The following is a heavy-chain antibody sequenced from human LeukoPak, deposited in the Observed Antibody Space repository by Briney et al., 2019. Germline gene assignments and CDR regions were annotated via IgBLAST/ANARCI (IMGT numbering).Heavy chain of an antibody. CDR1: GFTFSSYA. D-gene: IGHD6-13*01. CDR2: ISHDGSNK. V-gene: IGHV3-30*01. Sequence: GRSLRLSCAASGFTFSSYAMHWVRQAPGKGQEWVAAISHDGSNKYHADSVKGRFTISRDNSKNTVYLQMNSLRAEDTAVYFCAGSPKYSSSWFEYFQHWGQGTLVTVSS. CDR3: AGSPKYSSSWFEYFQH. J-gene: IGHJ1*01.